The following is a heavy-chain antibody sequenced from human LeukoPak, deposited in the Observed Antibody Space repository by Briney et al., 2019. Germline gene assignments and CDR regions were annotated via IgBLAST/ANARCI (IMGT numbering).Heavy chain of an antibody. CDR3: AKPLSGRAFDY. CDR2: ISYDGSNK. D-gene: IGHD3-10*01. Sequence: GGSLRLSCAASGFTFSSYDMHWVRQAPGKGLEWVAVISYDGSNKDYADSVKGRFTISRDNSKNTLYLQMNSLRAEDTAVYYCAKPLSGRAFDYWGQGTLVTVSS. V-gene: IGHV3-30*18. CDR1: GFTFSSYD. J-gene: IGHJ4*02.